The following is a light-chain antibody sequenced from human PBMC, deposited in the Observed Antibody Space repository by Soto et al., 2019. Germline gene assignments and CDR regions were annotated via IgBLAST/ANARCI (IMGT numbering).Light chain of an antibody. CDR2: DTS. CDR1: QSVSSSH. V-gene: IGKV3-20*01. CDR3: QQYETSSWT. Sequence: EIVLTQSPGTLSLSPGERATLSCRASQSVSSSHLGWYQQKPGQAPRLPIYDTSSRATGIPERFSGSGSGTDFTLTISRLEPEDFAVYYCQQYETSSWTFGQGSKVEMK. J-gene: IGKJ1*01.